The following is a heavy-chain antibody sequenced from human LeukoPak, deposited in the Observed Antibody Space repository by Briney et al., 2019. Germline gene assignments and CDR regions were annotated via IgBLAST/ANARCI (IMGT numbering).Heavy chain of an antibody. J-gene: IGHJ6*02. D-gene: IGHD2-8*02. CDR1: GFTFSSYW. V-gene: IGHV3-74*01. Sequence: GGSLRLSCAASGFTFSSYWMHWVRQDPGKRLVWVSRLISDGSSASYADSVKGRFTISRDNTKNILYLQMNSLRAEDTAVYYCVRDSRYCPDVWGQGTTVTVSS. CDR3: VRDSRYCPDV. CDR2: LISDGSSA.